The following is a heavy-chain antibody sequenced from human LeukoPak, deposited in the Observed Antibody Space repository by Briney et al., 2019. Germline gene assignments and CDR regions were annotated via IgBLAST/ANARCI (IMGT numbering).Heavy chain of an antibody. CDR3: STGERRFDSSGYYPYYFDY. CDR2: IKSKTDDGTI. D-gene: IGHD3-22*01. CDR1: GFTFTNAW. Sequence: PGGSLRLSCAASGFTFTNAWMSWVRQAPGKGLEWVGRIKSKTDDGTIDYAAPVKGRFTISRDDSKNTLYLQMNSLKTEDTAVYYCSTGERRFDSSGYYPYYFDYWGQGTLVTVSS. J-gene: IGHJ4*02. V-gene: IGHV3-15*01.